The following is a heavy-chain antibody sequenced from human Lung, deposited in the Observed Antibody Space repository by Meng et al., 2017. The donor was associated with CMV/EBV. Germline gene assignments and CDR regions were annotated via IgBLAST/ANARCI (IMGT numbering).Heavy chain of an antibody. CDR1: GFTFSNAW. D-gene: IGHD3-10*01. V-gene: IGHV3-15*01. CDR2: IKRKNDGGTT. J-gene: IGHJ6*02. CDR3: TTSIRITMVRGVIFMYV. Sequence: GGSLSLXXSASGFTFSNAWMSWVRQAPGKGLERVGRIKRKNDGGTTDYAAPVKGRFTISRDDSKNTLYLQMNSLKTEDTAVYYCTTSIRITMVRGVIFMYVWGQGXTVTVSS.